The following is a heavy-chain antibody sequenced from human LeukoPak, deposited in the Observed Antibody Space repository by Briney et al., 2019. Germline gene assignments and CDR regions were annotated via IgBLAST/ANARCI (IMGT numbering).Heavy chain of an antibody. Sequence: GGSLRLSCAASGFSVSTNYMIWVRQAPGMGLECVSVISNHGTTYYADSVKGRFSISRDNSKNTVFLQMNSLRAEDTAVYYCARSLRVRGVPDYMDVWGKGTTVIISS. CDR3: ARSLRVRGVPDYMDV. J-gene: IGHJ6*03. CDR2: ISNHGTT. D-gene: IGHD3-10*01. V-gene: IGHV3-53*01. CDR1: GFSVSTNY.